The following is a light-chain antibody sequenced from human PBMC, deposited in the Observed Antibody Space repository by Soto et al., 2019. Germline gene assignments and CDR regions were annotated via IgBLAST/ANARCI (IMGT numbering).Light chain of an antibody. Sequence: QSVLTQPASVSGSSGQSLTISCTGTSRDIGTSNLVSWYQQYPGKAPKLMIYEVTKRPSGISYRFSGSKPGNTASLTISGLQPEDESHYYCDSFTGIYTSLFVFGPGTKVTV. J-gene: IGLJ1*01. CDR1: SRDIGTSNL. V-gene: IGLV2-23*02. CDR2: EVT. CDR3: DSFTGIYTSLFV.